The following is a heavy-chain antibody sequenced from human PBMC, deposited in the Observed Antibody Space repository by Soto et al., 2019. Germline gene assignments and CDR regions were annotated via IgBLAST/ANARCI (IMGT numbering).Heavy chain of an antibody. CDR1: GYTFTSYG. J-gene: IGHJ5*02. Sequence: GASVKVSCKASGYTFTSYGISWVRQAPGQGLEWMGWISAYNGNTNYAQKLQGRDTMTTDTSTSTAYMELRSLRSDDTAVYYCARDRSVVVPAASWFDPWGQGTLVTVSS. D-gene: IGHD2-2*01. CDR2: ISAYNGNT. CDR3: ARDRSVVVPAASWFDP. V-gene: IGHV1-18*01.